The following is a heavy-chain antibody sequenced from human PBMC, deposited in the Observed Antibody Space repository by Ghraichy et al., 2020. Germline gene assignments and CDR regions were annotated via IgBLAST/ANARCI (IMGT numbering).Heavy chain of an antibody. CDR1: GGSIRSPVR. CDR3: ATLEVYDVMDV. D-gene: IGHD3-16*01. CDR2: INHSGIT. J-gene: IGHJ6*02. V-gene: IGHV4-4*02. Sequence: ESLNISCAVSGGSIRSPVRWSCVRQARGKGLEWIGEINHSGITNYNPSLQSRVTLRVDKSKNQLSLQLRSVTAADSAVYYCATLEVYDVMDVWGQGTTVSVS.